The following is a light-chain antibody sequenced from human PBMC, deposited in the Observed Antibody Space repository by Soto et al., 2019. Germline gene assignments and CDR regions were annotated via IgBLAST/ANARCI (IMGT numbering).Light chain of an antibody. Sequence: SALTQPPSVSGAPGQRGTLSCTGGSSKNRAGYDVNWYQQFQGTVPSLLIYGSTNRPSGVPDRFSGSKSGTSASLAITGLQAEDEAHYHCQSYDTSLSGARVFGTGTKVTVL. CDR2: GST. J-gene: IGLJ1*01. V-gene: IGLV1-40*01. CDR1: SSKNRAGYD. CDR3: QSYDTSLSGARV.